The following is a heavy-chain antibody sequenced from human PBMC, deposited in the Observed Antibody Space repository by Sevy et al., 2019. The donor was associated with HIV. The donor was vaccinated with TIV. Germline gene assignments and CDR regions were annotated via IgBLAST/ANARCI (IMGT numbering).Heavy chain of an antibody. D-gene: IGHD5-12*01. CDR2: ISYDGSNK. CDR3: ARDGPYEMATIIFYFDY. Sequence: GGSLRLSCAASGFTFSSYVMHWVRQAPGKGLEWVAVISYDGSNKYYADSVKGRFTISRDNSKNTLYLQMNSLRAEDTAVYYCARDGPYEMATIIFYFDYWGQGTLVTVSS. V-gene: IGHV3-30-3*01. CDR1: GFTFSSYV. J-gene: IGHJ4*02.